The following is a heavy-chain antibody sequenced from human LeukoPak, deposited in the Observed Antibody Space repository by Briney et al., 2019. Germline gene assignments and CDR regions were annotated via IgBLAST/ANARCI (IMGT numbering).Heavy chain of an antibody. CDR1: GYTFTSYD. J-gene: IGHJ5*02. CDR3: ARGVRYYASGSYYP. Sequence: GASVKVSCKASGYTFTSYDINWVRQTTGQGLEWMGWMNPNSGNTGYAQKFQGRVTMTRNTSISTAYMVLSSLRSEDTAVYYCARGVRYYASGSYYPWGQGTLVTVSS. CDR2: MNPNSGNT. D-gene: IGHD3-10*01. V-gene: IGHV1-8*01.